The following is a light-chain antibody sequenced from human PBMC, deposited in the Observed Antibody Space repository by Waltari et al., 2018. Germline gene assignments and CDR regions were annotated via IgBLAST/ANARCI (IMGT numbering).Light chain of an antibody. V-gene: IGKV3-20*01. Sequence: EIVLTRSPGTLSVSPGERVTVSCRASQTITGSWLTWYHQKPGQAPRLLIYGASNRAPGIPGRFSGSVSGTDFPLTISRLEPEDSAVYYCQQYDGSVVTFGGGTKVEIK. CDR1: QTITGSW. CDR2: GAS. J-gene: IGKJ4*01. CDR3: QQYDGSVVT.